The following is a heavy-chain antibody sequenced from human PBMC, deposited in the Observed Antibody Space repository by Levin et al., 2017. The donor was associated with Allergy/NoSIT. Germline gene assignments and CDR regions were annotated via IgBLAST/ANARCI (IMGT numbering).Heavy chain of an antibody. CDR3: AREGSLGVVVVAATMLDY. V-gene: IGHV3-30-3*01. Sequence: PGGSLRLSCAASGFTFSSYAMHWVRQAPGKGLEWVAVISYDGSNKYYADSVKGRFTISRDNSKNTLYLQMNSLRAEDTAVYYCAREGSLGVVVVAATMLDYWGQGTLVTVSS. D-gene: IGHD2-15*01. CDR2: ISYDGSNK. J-gene: IGHJ4*02. CDR1: GFTFSSYA.